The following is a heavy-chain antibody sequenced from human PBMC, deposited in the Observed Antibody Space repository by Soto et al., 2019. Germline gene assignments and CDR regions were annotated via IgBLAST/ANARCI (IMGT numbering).Heavy chain of an antibody. CDR2: IKSQSDGGTT. CDR3: TKEPHRPRVDY. V-gene: IGHV3-15*01. Sequence: EVQLVESGGGLVKPGESLRLSCAASGFSFNNAWMSWVRQAPGKGLEWVGGIKSQSDGGTTDYAAPVKGRLIISRDDSKNTLDLQMNSLKTGDTAVYYCTKEPHRPRVDYWGQGTLVTFSS. CDR1: GFSFNNAW. J-gene: IGHJ4*02.